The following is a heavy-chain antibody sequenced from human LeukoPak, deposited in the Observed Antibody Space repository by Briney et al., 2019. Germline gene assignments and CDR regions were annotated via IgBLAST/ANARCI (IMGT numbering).Heavy chain of an antibody. CDR3: ARDSFGNSAFDY. V-gene: IGHV3-30-3*01. Sequence: GGSLRLSCAASGFTFSSYSMHWVRQAPGKGLEWVAVISYDGSNKYYADSVKGRFTISRDNSENTLYLQMNSLRAEDTAVYYCARDSFGNSAFDYWGQGTLVTVS. CDR1: GFTFSSYS. J-gene: IGHJ4*02. D-gene: IGHD4-23*01. CDR2: ISYDGSNK.